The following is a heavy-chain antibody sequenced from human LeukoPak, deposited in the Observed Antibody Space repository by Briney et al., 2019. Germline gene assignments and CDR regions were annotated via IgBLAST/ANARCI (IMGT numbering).Heavy chain of an antibody. D-gene: IGHD2-2*01. CDR1: GFTFSSYS. CDR3: ARPGYCSSTSCTDDYYYGMDV. V-gene: IGHV3-48*01. Sequence: GGSLRLSCAASGFTFSSYSMNWVRQAPGKGLEWVSYISSSSSTIYYADSVKGRFTISRDNAKNSLYLQMNSLRAEDTAVYYCARPGYCSSTSCTDDYYYGMDVWGQGTTVTVSS. J-gene: IGHJ6*02. CDR2: ISSSSSTI.